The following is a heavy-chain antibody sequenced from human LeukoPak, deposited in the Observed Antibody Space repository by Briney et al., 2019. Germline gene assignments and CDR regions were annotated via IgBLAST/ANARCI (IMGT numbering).Heavy chain of an antibody. V-gene: IGHV4-39*07. D-gene: IGHD6-13*01. J-gene: IGHJ6*03. Sequence: SETLSLTCTVSGGSISSSSYYWGWIRQPPGKGLEWIGSIYYSGSTYYNPSLKSRVTISVDTSKNQFSLKLSSVTAADTAVYYCARVAAAAMLYYYYYMDVWGKGTTVTVSS. CDR3: ARVAAAAMLYYYYYMDV. CDR2: IYYSGST. CDR1: GGSISSSSYY.